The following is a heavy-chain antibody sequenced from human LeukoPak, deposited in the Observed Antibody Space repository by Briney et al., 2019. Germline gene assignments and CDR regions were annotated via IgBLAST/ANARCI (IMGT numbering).Heavy chain of an antibody. CDR1: GGTFSSYA. Sequence: EATVKVSCKASGGTFSSYAISWVREAPGQGLEWMGGIIPIFGTANYAQKFQGRFTITADESRTTAYMELSSLRSEDTAVYYCAREGGLEPYCSSTSCYATHDAFDIWGQGTMVTVSS. V-gene: IGHV1-69*13. D-gene: IGHD2-2*01. J-gene: IGHJ3*02. CDR3: AREGGLEPYCSSTSCYATHDAFDI. CDR2: IIPIFGTA.